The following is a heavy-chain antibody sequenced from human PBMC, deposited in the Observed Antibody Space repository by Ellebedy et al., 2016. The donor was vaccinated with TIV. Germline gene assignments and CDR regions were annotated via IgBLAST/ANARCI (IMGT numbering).Heavy chain of an antibody. CDR1: GFSLSTSGMC. CDR2: IDWDEDT. V-gene: IGHV2-70*11. J-gene: IGHJ4*02. D-gene: IGHD3-16*01. CDR3: AREDGEFSYALDS. Sequence: SGPTLVKPTETLTLTCTFSGFSLSTSGMCINWIRQPPGKALEWPARIDWDEDTYYSTSLQSRLTISKDRTRNQVVLTMTSMDADDSGMYFCAREDGEFSYALDSWGQGILVTVST.